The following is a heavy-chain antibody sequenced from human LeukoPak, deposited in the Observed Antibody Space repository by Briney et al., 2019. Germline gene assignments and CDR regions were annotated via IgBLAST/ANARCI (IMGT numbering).Heavy chain of an antibody. CDR3: ARGGSYSFDY. CDR1: GFTFSGYW. J-gene: IGHJ4*02. V-gene: IGHV3-74*01. CDR2: INSDGSST. Sequence: PGGSLRLSRAASGFTFSGYWMHWVRQAPGKGLVWVSRINSDGSSTSYADSVKGRFTISRDYAKNTLYLQMNSLRAEDTAVYYCARGGSYSFDYWGQGTLVTVSS. D-gene: IGHD1-26*01.